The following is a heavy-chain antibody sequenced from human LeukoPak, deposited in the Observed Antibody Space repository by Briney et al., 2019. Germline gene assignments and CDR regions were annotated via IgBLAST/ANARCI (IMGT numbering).Heavy chain of an antibody. D-gene: IGHD4-23*01. CDR1: GFTSSSYG. J-gene: IGHJ4*02. V-gene: IGHV3-30*03. CDR3: ASERWSHFDY. Sequence: GGSLRLSCAASGFTSSSYGMHWVRQAPGKGLEWVAVISYDGSNKYYADSVKGRFTISRDNSKNTLYLQMNSLRAEDTAVYYCASERWSHFDYWGQGTLVTVSS. CDR2: ISYDGSNK.